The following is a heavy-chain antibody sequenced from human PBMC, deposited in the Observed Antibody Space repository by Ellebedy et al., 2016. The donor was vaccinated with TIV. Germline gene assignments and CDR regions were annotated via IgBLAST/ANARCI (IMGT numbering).Heavy chain of an antibody. D-gene: IGHD2-21*02. CDR3: TRDRFCGCDCYLNWFDP. CDR1: GYTFTSYY. J-gene: IGHJ5*02. CDR2: IHPSGGST. Sequence: AASVQVSCKASGYTFTSYYLHWVRQAPGQGLGWMGIIHPSGGSTSYAQKFQGRVTITADKSTSPAYMELSSLRSADTAVYYCTRDRFCGCDCYLNWFDPWGQGTLVTVSS. V-gene: IGHV1-46*01.